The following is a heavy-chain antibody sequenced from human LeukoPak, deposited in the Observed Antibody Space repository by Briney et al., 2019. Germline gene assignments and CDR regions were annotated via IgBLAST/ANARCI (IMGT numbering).Heavy chain of an antibody. CDR3: ARYRNIVGATFRYFDL. CDR1: GDSISSGSYY. CDR2: IYYSGST. V-gene: IGHV4-61*01. J-gene: IGHJ2*01. Sequence: SQTLSLTCTVSGDSISSGSYYWSWIRQPPGKGLEWIGYIYYSGSTNYNPTLKSRVTISVDTSKNQFSLKLNSVTAADTAVYYCARYRNIVGATFRYFDLWGRGTLVTVSS. D-gene: IGHD1-26*01.